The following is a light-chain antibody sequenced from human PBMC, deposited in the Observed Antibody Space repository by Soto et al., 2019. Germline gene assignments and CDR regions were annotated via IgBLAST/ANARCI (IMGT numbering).Light chain of an antibody. V-gene: IGKV3-20*01. CDR2: GAS. J-gene: IGKJ3*01. CDR1: QSVSSNY. CDR3: QQYGTSPDLFT. Sequence: IVLTQSPGTLSLSPGXRATLSCRASQSVSSNYLAWYQQKPGQTPRLLIYGASSRATGIPDRFSGSGSGTDFTLTISRLEPEDFAVYYCQQYGTSPDLFTFGPGTKVDIK.